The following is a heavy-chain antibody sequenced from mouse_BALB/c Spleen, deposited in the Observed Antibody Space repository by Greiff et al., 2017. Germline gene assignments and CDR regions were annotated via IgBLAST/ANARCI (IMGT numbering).Heavy chain of an antibody. Sequence: EVHLVESGGGLVQPKGSLKLSCAASGFTFNTYAMHWVCQAPGKGLEWVARIRSKSNNYATYYADSVKDRFTISRDDSQSMLYLQMNNLKTEDTAMYYCVREGMGGFDYWGQGTTLTVSS. D-gene: IGHD2-10*02. CDR3: VREGMGGFDY. V-gene: IGHV10-3*03. CDR2: IRSKSNNYAT. J-gene: IGHJ2*01. CDR1: GFTFNTYA.